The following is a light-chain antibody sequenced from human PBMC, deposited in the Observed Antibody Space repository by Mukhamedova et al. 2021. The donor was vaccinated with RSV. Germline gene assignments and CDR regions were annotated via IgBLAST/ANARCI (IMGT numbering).Light chain of an antibody. V-gene: IGKV1-27*01. J-gene: IGKJ1*01. CDR3: QMYSGAPWA. Sequence: WYQRRVHGKVPQHLIFAASTLQSGVPSRFSGSASGTDFTLTISSLQPEDVATYYCQMYSGAPWAFGQGTKVEIK. CDR2: AAS.